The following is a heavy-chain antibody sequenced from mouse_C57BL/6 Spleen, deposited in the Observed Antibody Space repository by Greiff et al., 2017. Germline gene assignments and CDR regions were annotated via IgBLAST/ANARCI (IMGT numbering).Heavy chain of an antibody. J-gene: IGHJ2*01. CDR1: GYTFTSYW. D-gene: IGHD4-1*01. CDR3: ARNWGY. Sequence: QVQLKQPGAELVRPGTSVKLSCKASGYTFTSYWMHWVKQRPGQGLEWIGVIDPSDSYTNYNQKFKGKATLTVDTSSSTAYMQLSSLTSEDSAVYYCARNWGYWGQGTTLTVAS. CDR2: IDPSDSYT. V-gene: IGHV1-59*01.